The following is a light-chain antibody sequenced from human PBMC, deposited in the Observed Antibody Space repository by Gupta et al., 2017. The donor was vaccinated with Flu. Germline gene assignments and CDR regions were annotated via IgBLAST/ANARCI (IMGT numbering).Light chain of an antibody. CDR2: QDT. CDR3: QAWDSTTEVV. CDR1: RLGDKY. V-gene: IGLV3-1*01. Sequence: SYALTQPPSVSVSPARPASITCSGVRLGDKYTCWYQQKPGQSPILVIYQDTLRPSGIPERFSGSNSGNTATLTISGTQAVDEADYYCQAWDSTTEVVFGGGTKLTVL. J-gene: IGLJ2*01.